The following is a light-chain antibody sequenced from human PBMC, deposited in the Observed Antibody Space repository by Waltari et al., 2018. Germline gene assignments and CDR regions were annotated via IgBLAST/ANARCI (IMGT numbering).Light chain of an antibody. J-gene: IGKJ4*01. Sequence: DFQMTQFPSSLSAPVGDRVTITCRAAQNINTYLNWYQQKSGRAPRLLIHSTSTLQSGVPSRFSGSGGGADFTLTISNLQPEDSATYYCQQSYSTPLTFGGGTKVEI. V-gene: IGKV1-39*01. CDR1: QNINTY. CDR2: STS. CDR3: QQSYSTPLT.